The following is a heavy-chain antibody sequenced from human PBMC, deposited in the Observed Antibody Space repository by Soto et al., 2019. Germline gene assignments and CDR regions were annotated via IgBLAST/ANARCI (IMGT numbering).Heavy chain of an antibody. CDR3: ARDCSGGSCSKSYYYYYGMDV. CDR1: GGSISSSNW. J-gene: IGHJ6*02. D-gene: IGHD2-15*01. CDR2: IYHSGST. V-gene: IGHV4-4*02. Sequence: QVQLQESGPGLVKPSGTLSLTCAASGGSISSSNWWSWVRQPPGKGLEWIGEIYHSGSTNYNPSLKSRVTISVDKSKNQFSLKLSSVTAADTAVYYCARDCSGGSCSKSYYYYYGMDVWGQGTTVTVSS.